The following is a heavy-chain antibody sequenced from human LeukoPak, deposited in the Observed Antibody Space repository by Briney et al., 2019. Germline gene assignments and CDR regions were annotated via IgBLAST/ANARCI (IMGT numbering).Heavy chain of an antibody. CDR2: IWYDGSNK. Sequence: PGGSLRLSCAASGFTFSSYGMHWFRQAPGKGLEWVAVIWYDGSNKYYADSVKGRFTISRDNSKNTLYLQMNSLRAEDTAVYYCARDGGYSSSWYYFDYWGQGTLVTVSS. CDR1: GFTFSSYG. CDR3: ARDGGYSSSWYYFDY. D-gene: IGHD6-13*01. J-gene: IGHJ4*02. V-gene: IGHV3-33*01.